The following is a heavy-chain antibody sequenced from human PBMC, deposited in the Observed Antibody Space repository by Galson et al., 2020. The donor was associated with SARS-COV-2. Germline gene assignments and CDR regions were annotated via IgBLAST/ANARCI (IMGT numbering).Heavy chain of an antibody. D-gene: IGHD4-17*01. V-gene: IGHV4-30-2*01. CDR3: ARLHYGEYAPEAFDI. J-gene: IGHJ3*02. Sequence: SETMSLTCAVSGTSISSGSYSWNWIRQPPGKGLEWIGYIYHSGGTYYNPSLKSRVTISGDRSKNQFSLRLSSVTAADTAVYYCARLHYGEYAPEAFDIWGPGTRVTVAS. CDR2: IYHSGGT. CDR1: GTSISSGSYS.